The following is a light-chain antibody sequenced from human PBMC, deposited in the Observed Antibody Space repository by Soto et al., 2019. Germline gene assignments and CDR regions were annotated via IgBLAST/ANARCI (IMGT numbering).Light chain of an antibody. V-gene: IGKV1-5*03. CDR2: KAS. Sequence: DIQMTQSPSTLSGSVGDRVTITCRASQTISSWLAWYQQKPGKAPKLLIYKASTLKSGVPSRFSGSGSGAEFTLTINNLQREDFATYYCQESYSTPLITFGQGTRLEIK. J-gene: IGKJ5*01. CDR3: QESYSTPLIT. CDR1: QTISSW.